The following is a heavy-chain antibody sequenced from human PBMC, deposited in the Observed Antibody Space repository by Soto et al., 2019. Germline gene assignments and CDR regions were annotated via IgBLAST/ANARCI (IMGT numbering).Heavy chain of an antibody. J-gene: IGHJ6*02. CDR1: GGSISGYY. V-gene: IGHV4-59*01. Sequence: SETLSLTCTVSGGSISGYYWSWIRQPPGKGLEWVGYMYKTGSTVYNPSFKSRVTISVDTSKNQFSLKLNSVTAADTAVYYCARDLWGYCGTDCYPLDVWGQGTTVTVSS. CDR3: ARDLWGYCGTDCYPLDV. D-gene: IGHD2-21*02. CDR2: MYKTGST.